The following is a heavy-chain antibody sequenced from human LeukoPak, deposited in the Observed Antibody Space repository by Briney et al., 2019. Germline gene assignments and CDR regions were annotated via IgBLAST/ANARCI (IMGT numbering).Heavy chain of an antibody. D-gene: IGHD5-12*01. CDR3: TTKVIRGNSGDDYDD. Sequence: GGCLRLSCAASGVTFSNYGMHWVRQAPGKGLEWVALISSNGNDKLYGDSVKGRFTISRDDSKSTLYLQMNSLRVEDTAVFYCTTKVIRGNSGDDYDDWGQGTLVTVSS. J-gene: IGHJ4*02. CDR2: ISSNGNDK. V-gene: IGHV3-30*03. CDR1: GVTFSNYG.